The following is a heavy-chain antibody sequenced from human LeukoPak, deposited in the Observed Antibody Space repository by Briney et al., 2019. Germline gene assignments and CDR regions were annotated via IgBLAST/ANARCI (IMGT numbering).Heavy chain of an antibody. D-gene: IGHD1/OR15-1a*01. CDR3: AKGNWNKLEVFDY. V-gene: IGHV3-23*01. CDR2: IRSSGDST. Sequence: GGSLRPSCAASGFIFSNYAMSWVRQAPGKGLEWVSGIRSSGDSTYYADSVKGRFTISRDNSKNTLYLQMNSLRAEDTALYYCAKGNWNKLEVFDYWGQGTLVTVSS. J-gene: IGHJ4*02. CDR1: GFIFSNYA.